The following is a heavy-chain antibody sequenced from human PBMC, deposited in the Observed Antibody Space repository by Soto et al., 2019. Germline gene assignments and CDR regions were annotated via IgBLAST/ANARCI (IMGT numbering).Heavy chain of an antibody. CDR1: GFTFSRSA. Sequence: QVQLVESGGGVVHPERSLRLSCAASGFTFSRSAMHWVRQAPGKGLEWVAVISYDGNDKFYADSVKGRFTISRDNSKSTLFLEMNSLRVEDTAVYYCARERHGASFTDCWGQGTLVTVSS. CDR3: ARERHGASFTDC. D-gene: IGHD4-17*01. J-gene: IGHJ4*02. V-gene: IGHV3-30-3*01. CDR2: ISYDGNDK.